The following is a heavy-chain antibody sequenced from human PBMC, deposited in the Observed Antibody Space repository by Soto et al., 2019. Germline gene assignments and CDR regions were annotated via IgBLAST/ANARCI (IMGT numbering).Heavy chain of an antibody. CDR1: GGSISSSSYY. Sequence: SETLSLTCTVSGGSISSSSYYWGWIRQPPGKGLEWIGSIYYSGSTYYNPSLKSRVTISVDTSKNHFSLKLSCVTAADTAVYYCARHVQPKTGDQLDYWGQGTLVTVSS. CDR2: IYYSGST. CDR3: ARHVQPKTGDQLDY. V-gene: IGHV4-39*01. D-gene: IGHD7-27*01. J-gene: IGHJ4*02.